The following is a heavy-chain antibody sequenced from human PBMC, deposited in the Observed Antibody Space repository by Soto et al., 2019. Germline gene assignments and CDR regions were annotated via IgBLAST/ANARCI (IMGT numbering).Heavy chain of an antibody. V-gene: IGHV3-33*01. Sequence: WGSVRLSCASSGFTFNSYGMHWVRQAPGKGLEWVAVIWYDGSNKYYADSVRGRFTISRDNSQNTLFLQMNRLTVDDTAIYYCAAPRDEYGSGISWFTYGMDVWGQGTTVTVSS. J-gene: IGHJ6*02. CDR1: GFTFNSYG. D-gene: IGHD3-10*01. CDR3: AAPRDEYGSGISWFTYGMDV. CDR2: IWYDGSNK.